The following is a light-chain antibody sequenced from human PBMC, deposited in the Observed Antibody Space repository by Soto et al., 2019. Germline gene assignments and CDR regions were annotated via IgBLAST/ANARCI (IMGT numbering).Light chain of an antibody. Sequence: DIQMTQSPSSLSASVGDRVTITCRATQDISNYLAWYQQKPGKVPNLLIYAASTLQSGVPSRFSGGGSGTDFTLTISSLQPEDVATYYCQKYNSAPPWTFGQGTKVEI. CDR3: QKYNSAPPWT. V-gene: IGKV1-27*01. CDR1: QDISNY. CDR2: AAS. J-gene: IGKJ1*01.